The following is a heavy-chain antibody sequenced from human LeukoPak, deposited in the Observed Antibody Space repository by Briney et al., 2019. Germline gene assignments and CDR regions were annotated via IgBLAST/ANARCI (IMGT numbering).Heavy chain of an antibody. V-gene: IGHV3-30-3*01. D-gene: IGHD3-3*01. CDR1: GFTFSSYA. CDR3: ARVPSYYDFWSGSADY. J-gene: IGHJ4*02. CDR2: ISYDGNNK. Sequence: QPGGSLRLSCAASGFTFSSYAMHWVRQAPGKGLEWVAVISYDGNNKYYADSVKGRFTISRDNSKNTLDLQMTSLRAEDTAVYYCARVPSYYDFWSGSADYWGQGTLVTVSS.